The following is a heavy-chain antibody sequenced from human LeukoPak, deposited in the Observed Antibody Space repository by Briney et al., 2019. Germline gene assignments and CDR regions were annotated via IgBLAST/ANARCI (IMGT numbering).Heavy chain of an antibody. D-gene: IGHD6-6*01. J-gene: IGHJ3*01. CDR2: IWYDGSNK. CDR3: ARSSYSSSSSV. CDR1: GFTFSSYG. V-gene: IGHV3-33*01. Sequence: GESLRLSCAASGFTFSSYGMHWVRQAPGKGLEWVAVIWYDGSNKYYVDSVKGRFTISRDNAKNSLYLQINSLRAEDTAVYYCARSSYSSSSSVWGQGTMVTVSS.